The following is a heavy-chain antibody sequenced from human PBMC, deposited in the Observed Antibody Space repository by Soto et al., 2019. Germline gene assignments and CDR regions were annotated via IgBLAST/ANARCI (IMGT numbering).Heavy chain of an antibody. D-gene: IGHD1-20*01. Sequence: EVQLVESGGGLVQPGGSLRLSCAASGFTLSSYSMNWVRQAPGKGLEWVSYISSSSSTIYYADSVKGRFTISRDNAKNSPWLQMNSLRDEDTAVYYCARGGAYKIDYWGQGTLVTVSS. CDR3: ARGGAYKIDY. V-gene: IGHV3-48*02. CDR1: GFTLSSYS. CDR2: ISSSSSTI. J-gene: IGHJ4*02.